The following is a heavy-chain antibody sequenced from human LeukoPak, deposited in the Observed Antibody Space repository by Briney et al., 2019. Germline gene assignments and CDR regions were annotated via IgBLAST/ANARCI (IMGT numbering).Heavy chain of an antibody. D-gene: IGHD3-22*01. V-gene: IGHV1-8*01. CDR1: GYTFTSYD. CDR3: ARYFNYYDSSGYYLPDY. Sequence: ASVKVSCKASGYTFTSYDINWVRQATGQGLEWMGWMNPNSGNTGYAQKFQGRVTMTRNTSISTAYMELSSLRSEDTAVYYCARYFNYYDSSGYYLPDYWGQGTLVTVSS. CDR2: MNPNSGNT. J-gene: IGHJ4*02.